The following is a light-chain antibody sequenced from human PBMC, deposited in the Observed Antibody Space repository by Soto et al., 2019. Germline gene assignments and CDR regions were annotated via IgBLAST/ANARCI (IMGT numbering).Light chain of an antibody. CDR1: QSVSSSY. CDR3: QQFGNSPYT. J-gene: IGKJ2*01. Sequence: EIVLTQSPGTLSLSPGERATLSCRASQSVSSSYLAWYQQKPGQTPRLLIYGASSRATGIPDRFSGSGSGTEFTLTISRLEPEYFAVYYCQQFGNSPYTFGQGTKLDIK. V-gene: IGKV3-20*01. CDR2: GAS.